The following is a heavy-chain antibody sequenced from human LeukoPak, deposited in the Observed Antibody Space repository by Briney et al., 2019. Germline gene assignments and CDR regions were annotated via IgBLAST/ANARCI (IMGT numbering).Heavy chain of an antibody. Sequence: ASVRVSCKASGYTFSDYGIIWVRQAPGQGLEWMGWISAYNGNTNYAQKLQGRVTMTTDTSTSTAYMELRSLRSDDTAVYYCARVRSHYYGSGSYLYYFDYWGQGTLVTVSS. V-gene: IGHV1-18*01. CDR2: ISAYNGNT. CDR3: ARVRSHYYGSGSYLYYFDY. J-gene: IGHJ4*02. D-gene: IGHD3-10*01. CDR1: GYTFSDYG.